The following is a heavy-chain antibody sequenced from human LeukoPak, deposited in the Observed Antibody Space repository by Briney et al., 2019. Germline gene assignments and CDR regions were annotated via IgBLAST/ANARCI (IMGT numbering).Heavy chain of an antibody. V-gene: IGHV1-46*01. CDR3: ARGYCVGGACYEDY. CDR2: INPSGGST. CDR1: GYTFTTYY. Sequence: ASVKVSCKASGYTFTTYYIHWVRQAPGQGLEWMGVINPSGGSTNYAQKFQGRVTMTRDTSTSTVYMDLSSLRSEDTAVYYCARGYCVGGACYEDYWGQGTLVTVSS. D-gene: IGHD2-8*02. J-gene: IGHJ4*02.